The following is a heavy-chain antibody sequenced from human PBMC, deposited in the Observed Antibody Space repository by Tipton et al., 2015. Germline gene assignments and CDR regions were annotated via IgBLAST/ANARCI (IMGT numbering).Heavy chain of an antibody. CDR1: SDSISKYY. CDR3: ARARGRHGGLFDS. V-gene: IGHV4-59*01. Sequence: TLSLTCSVSSDSISKYYWSWIRQPPGKELEWIGYIQYSGSTNYNPSLKSRVTISVDTSKTRFSLKMSSVTASDTAVYYCARARGRHGGLFDSWGQGILVPVSS. J-gene: IGHJ4*02. D-gene: IGHD4-23*01. CDR2: IQYSGST.